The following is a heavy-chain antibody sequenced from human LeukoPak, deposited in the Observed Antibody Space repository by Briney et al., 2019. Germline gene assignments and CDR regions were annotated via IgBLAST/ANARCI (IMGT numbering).Heavy chain of an antibody. CDR1: GFTFSYHW. D-gene: IGHD6-13*01. V-gene: IGHV3-7*01. J-gene: IGHJ4*02. Sequence: GGSLTLSCAASGFTFSYHWMTWVRQAPGKGLEWVANIKNDGAVKNYVDSVKGPFTISRDNAKNSLYLQMNSLRAEDTAVYYCAKDSYSKGDFWGQGVLVTVS. CDR3: AKDSYSKGDF. CDR2: IKNDGAVK.